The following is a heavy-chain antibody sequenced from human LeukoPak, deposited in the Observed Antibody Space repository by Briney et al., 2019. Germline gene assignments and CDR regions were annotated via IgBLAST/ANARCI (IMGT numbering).Heavy chain of an antibody. CDR1: GYTFTSYD. J-gene: IGHJ4*02. CDR3: ARDQPPMIPDGGQFHYFDY. CDR2: MNPNSGNT. D-gene: IGHD3-22*01. V-gene: IGHV1-8*01. Sequence: GASVKVSCKASGYTFTSYDINWVRQATGQGLEWMGWMNPNSGNTGYAQKFQGRVTMTRDTSISTAYMELSRLRSDDTAVYYCARDQPPMIPDGGQFHYFDYWGQGTLVTVSS.